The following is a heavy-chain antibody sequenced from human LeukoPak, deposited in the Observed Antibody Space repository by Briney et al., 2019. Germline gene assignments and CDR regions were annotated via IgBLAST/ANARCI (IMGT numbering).Heavy chain of an antibody. CDR2: LYPAGDT. CDR1: GITVSDNY. CDR3: ARVPDTAMVFDY. V-gene: IGHV3-53*05. D-gene: IGHD5-18*01. Sequence: PGGSLRVCCAASGITVSDNYMSWVRQTPGKGLEWVSTLYPAGDTYFADSVRGRFTISRDNSKNTPYLQMNSLRAEDTAVYYCARVPDTAMVFDYWGQGTLVTVSS. J-gene: IGHJ4*02.